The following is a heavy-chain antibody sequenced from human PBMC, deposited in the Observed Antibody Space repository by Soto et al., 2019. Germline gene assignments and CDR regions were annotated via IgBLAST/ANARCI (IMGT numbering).Heavy chain of an antibody. V-gene: IGHV3-23*01. D-gene: IGHD3-10*01. CDR1: GFTFSSYA. Sequence: GGSLRLSCAASGFTFSSYAMSWVRQAPGKGLEWVSVISGSGDITYYAGSVKGRFTISGDNSKNTLYLQMNSLRAEDTAVYYCAKDRPIAMIRGVTLDYWGQGTLGTVSS. CDR2: ISGSGDIT. J-gene: IGHJ4*02. CDR3: AKDRPIAMIRGVTLDY.